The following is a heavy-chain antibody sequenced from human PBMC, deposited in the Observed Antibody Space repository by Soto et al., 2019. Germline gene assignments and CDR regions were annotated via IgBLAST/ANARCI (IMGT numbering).Heavy chain of an antibody. Sequence: QVQLQESGPGLVKPSETLSLTCTVSGGSISSYYWSWIRQPPGKGLEWIGFIFYSGSTSYNPSLKSRVTISIATSEYQSSLKLTSVTAADTAVYYCASMIVAPVLSIDSWGQGTLVAVSS. V-gene: IGHV4-59*01. CDR2: IFYSGST. CDR1: GGSISSYY. D-gene: IGHD3-16*01. CDR3: ASMIVAPVLSIDS. J-gene: IGHJ5*01.